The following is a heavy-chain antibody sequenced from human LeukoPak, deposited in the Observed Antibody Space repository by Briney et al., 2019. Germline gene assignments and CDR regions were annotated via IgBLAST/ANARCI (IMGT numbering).Heavy chain of an antibody. J-gene: IGHJ4*02. CDR3: ARASGYSSSWYGSRVQVDY. CDR2: INHSGST. CDR1: GGSFSGYY. V-gene: IGHV4-34*01. Sequence: PSETLSLTCAVYGGSFSGYYWSWIRQPPGKGLEWIGEINHSGSTNYNPSLKSRVTMSVDTSKNQFSLKLSSVTAADTAVYYCARASGYSSSWYGSRVQVDYWGQGTLVTVSS. D-gene: IGHD6-13*01.